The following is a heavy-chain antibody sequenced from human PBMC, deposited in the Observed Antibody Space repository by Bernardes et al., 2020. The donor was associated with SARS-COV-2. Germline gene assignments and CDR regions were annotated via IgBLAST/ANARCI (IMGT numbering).Heavy chain of an antibody. CDR1: GFTFSDYY. Sequence: GGSLRLSCAASGFTFSDYYMSWIRQAPGKGLEWVSTITNSGSSIYYADSVKGRLTTSRDHAKNSLYLQMNSLRPEDTAVYYCPRSHSPGSGGSCRYWGQGTLVTVSS. D-gene: IGHD2-15*01. J-gene: IGHJ4*02. CDR3: PRSHSPGSGGSCRY. V-gene: IGHV3-11*01. CDR2: ITNSGSSI.